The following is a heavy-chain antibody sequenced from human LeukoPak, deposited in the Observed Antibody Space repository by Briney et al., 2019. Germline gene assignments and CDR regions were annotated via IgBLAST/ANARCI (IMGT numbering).Heavy chain of an antibody. CDR2: INTNTGNP. CDR3: TRPKTFMPDRSTVIDV. V-gene: IGHV7-4-1*02. CDR1: GYTFTSSA. J-gene: IGHJ6*04. Sequence: ASVKASCKAAGYTFTSSAMNGVRQSPRQGLAWMGWINTNTGNPTYAHNFTARFVFSLDTSDTTAYLQITSIKAEETAVYYCTRPKTFMPDRSTVIDVWGERTTVTVSS. D-gene: IGHD2-2*01.